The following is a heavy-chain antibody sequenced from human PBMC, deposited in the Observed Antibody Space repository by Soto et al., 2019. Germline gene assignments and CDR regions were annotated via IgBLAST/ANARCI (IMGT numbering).Heavy chain of an antibody. J-gene: IGHJ4*02. CDR1: GYTFTGYY. V-gene: IGHV1-2*02. Sequence: ASVKVSCKASGYTFTGYYMHWVRQAPGQGLEWMGWINPNSGGTNYAQKFQGRVTMTRDTSISTAYMELSRLRSDDTAVYYCATFKDDSSGYYSWGQGTLVTVSS. CDR2: INPNSGGT. D-gene: IGHD3-22*01. CDR3: ATFKDDSSGYYS.